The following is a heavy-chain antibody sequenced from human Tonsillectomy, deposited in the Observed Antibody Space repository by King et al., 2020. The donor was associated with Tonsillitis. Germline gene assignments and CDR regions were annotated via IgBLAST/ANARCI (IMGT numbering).Heavy chain of an antibody. CDR3: ARKVSPYYFDSSGYYLDY. D-gene: IGHD3-22*01. CDR1: VFTVSSTY. CDR2: IHSVGIV. Sequence: VQLVESGGGLIQPGGSLRLSCAASVFTVSSTYMNWVRQAPGKGLELVSGIHSVGIVYYADCVTGRFTISGDNSKNTVYLQLNSLRVEDTAVYYCARKVSPYYFDSSGYYLDYWGLGTLVTVSS. V-gene: IGHV3-53*01. J-gene: IGHJ4*02.